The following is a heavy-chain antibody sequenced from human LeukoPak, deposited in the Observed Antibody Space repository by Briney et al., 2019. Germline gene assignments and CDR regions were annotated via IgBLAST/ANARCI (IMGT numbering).Heavy chain of an antibody. CDR1: GFTFSDYY. Sequence: GGSLRLSCAASGFTFSDYYMSWIRQAPGKGLEWISYISTSGTTIYYADSVKGRFTISRDNDKNSLYLQMNSLRAEDTAVYYCAKDLVRGDSSGYAWGQGTLVTVSS. CDR3: AKDLVRGDSSGYA. D-gene: IGHD3-22*01. J-gene: IGHJ4*02. CDR2: ISTSGTTI. V-gene: IGHV3-11*01.